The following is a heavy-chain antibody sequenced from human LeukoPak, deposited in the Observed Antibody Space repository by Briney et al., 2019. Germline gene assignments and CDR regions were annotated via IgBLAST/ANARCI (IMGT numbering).Heavy chain of an antibody. CDR2: ISWNSGSI. V-gene: IGHV3-9*01. Sequence: PGGSLRLSCAASGFTFDDYAMHWVRQAPGKGLEWVSGISWNSGSIGYADSVKGRFTISRDNAKNSLYLQMNSLRAEDTALYYCISGWNFDYWGQGTLVTVSS. D-gene: IGHD6-19*01. J-gene: IGHJ4*02. CDR1: GFTFDDYA. CDR3: ISGWNFDY.